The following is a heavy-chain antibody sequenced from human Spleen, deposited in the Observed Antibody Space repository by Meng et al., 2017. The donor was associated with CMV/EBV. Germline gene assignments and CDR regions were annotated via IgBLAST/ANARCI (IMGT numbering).Heavy chain of an antibody. CDR2: IIPILGIA. CDR1: GGSFSSYA. D-gene: IGHD6-19*01. V-gene: IGHV1-69*04. CDR3: ARDRSGSIDY. J-gene: IGHJ4*02. Sequence: SVKVSCKASGGSFSSYAISWVRQAPGQGLVWMGRIIPILGIANYAQKFQGRVTITADKSTSTAYMELSSLRSEDTAVYYCARDRSGSIDYWGQGTLVTVSS.